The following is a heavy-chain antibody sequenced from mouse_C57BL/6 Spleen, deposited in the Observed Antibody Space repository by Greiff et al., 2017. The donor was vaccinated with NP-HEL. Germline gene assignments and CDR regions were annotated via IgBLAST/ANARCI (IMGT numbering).Heavy chain of an antibody. CDR1: GFTFSDYY. J-gene: IGHJ4*01. Sequence: EVQLQESEGGLVQPGSSMKLSCTASGFTFSDYYMAWVRQVPEKGLEWVANINYDGSSTYYLDSLKSRFIISRDNEKNILYLQMSSLKSEDTATYYCGRGDYDYAMDYWGQGTSVTVSS. CDR3: GRGDYDYAMDY. V-gene: IGHV5-16*01. CDR2: INYDGSST. D-gene: IGHD2-4*01.